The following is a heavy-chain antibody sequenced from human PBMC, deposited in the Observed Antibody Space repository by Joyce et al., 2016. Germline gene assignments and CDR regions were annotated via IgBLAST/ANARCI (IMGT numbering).Heavy chain of an antibody. Sequence: QVQLQESGPGLVKPSETLSLNCSVSGDSLNDYYWSWIRQPAGKGLEWIGRIYPNGNANYKRSLKSRLTMSVDTTKNQFSLTLNSVTDADTVVYYCARGHKVHTLLFDSWGQGILVTVSS. CDR2: IYPNGNA. D-gene: IGHD1-1*01. J-gene: IGHJ5*01. CDR1: GDSLNDYY. CDR3: ARGHKVHTLLFDS. V-gene: IGHV4-4*07.